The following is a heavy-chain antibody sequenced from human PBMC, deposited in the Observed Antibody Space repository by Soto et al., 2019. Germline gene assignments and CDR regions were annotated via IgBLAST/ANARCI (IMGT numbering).Heavy chain of an antibody. J-gene: IGHJ4*02. V-gene: IGHV1-8*01. Sequence: ASVKVSCKASGYTFTSYDINWVRQATGQGLEWMGWMNPNSGNTGFAQKFKGRVAMTRNTSISTAYMELSSLRSEDTAVYYCARGRSYGFPFDYWGQGTPVTVS. D-gene: IGHD5-18*01. CDR1: GYTFTSYD. CDR3: ARGRSYGFPFDY. CDR2: MNPNSGNT.